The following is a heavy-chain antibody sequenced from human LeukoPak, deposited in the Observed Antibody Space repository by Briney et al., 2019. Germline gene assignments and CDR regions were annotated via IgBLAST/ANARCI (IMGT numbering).Heavy chain of an antibody. CDR1: GFTFSSYW. V-gene: IGHV3-7*01. Sequence: PGGSLRLSCAASGFTFSSYWMSWVRQAPGKGLEWVANIKQDGSEKYYVDSVKGRFTISRDNAKNSVYLQMNSLRAEDTAVYYCARDQVSDFWSGYFRHWTDYYMDVWGKGTTVTVSS. CDR2: IKQDGSEK. CDR3: ARDQVSDFWSGYFRHWTDYYMDV. D-gene: IGHD3-3*01. J-gene: IGHJ6*03.